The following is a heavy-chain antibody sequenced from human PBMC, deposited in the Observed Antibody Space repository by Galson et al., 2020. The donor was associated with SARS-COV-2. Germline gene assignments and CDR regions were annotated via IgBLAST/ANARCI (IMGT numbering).Heavy chain of an antibody. V-gene: IGHV3-33*06. J-gene: IGHJ4*02. CDR3: AKATFGYSSGWYENFDY. D-gene: IGHD6-19*01. CDR2: IWYDGSNK. Sequence: GGSLRLSCAASGFTFSSYGMHWVRQAPGTGLEWVAVIWYDGSNKYYADSVQGRFTISRDNSKNTLYLQMNSLRAEDTAVYYCAKATFGYSSGWYENFDYWGQGTLVTVSS. CDR1: GFTFSSYG.